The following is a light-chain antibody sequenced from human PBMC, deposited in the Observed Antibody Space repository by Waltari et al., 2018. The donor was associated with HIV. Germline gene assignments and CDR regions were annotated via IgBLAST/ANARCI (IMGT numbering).Light chain of an antibody. V-gene: IGLV2-14*03. Sequence: QSALTQPASVSGSPGQSITISCPGTSSDVGGYNYVSWYQQHPGKAPKLVIYDVSNRPSGVSNRFSGSKSGNTASLTISGLQAEDEADYYCSSYTSSSTPLVVFGGGTKLTVL. CDR3: SSYTSSSTPLVV. CDR1: SSDVGGYNY. J-gene: IGLJ2*01. CDR2: DVS.